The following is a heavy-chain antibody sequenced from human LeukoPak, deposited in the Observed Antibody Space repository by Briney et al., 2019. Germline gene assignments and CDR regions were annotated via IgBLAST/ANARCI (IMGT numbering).Heavy chain of an antibody. CDR3: AREGDSCGFDY. J-gene: IGHJ4*02. Sequence: SQTLSLTCAISGDSVSSNRAAWNLIRQSPSRGLEWLGRTYYRSKWYNDYAVSVKSRITINSDTSKNQFSLQLNSVTPEDTAVYYCAREGDSCGFDYWGQGTLVTVSS. CDR1: GDSVSSNRAA. CDR2: TYYRSKWYN. V-gene: IGHV6-1*01. D-gene: IGHD3-22*01.